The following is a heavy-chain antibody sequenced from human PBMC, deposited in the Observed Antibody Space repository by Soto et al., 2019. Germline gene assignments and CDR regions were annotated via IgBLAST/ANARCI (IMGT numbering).Heavy chain of an antibody. J-gene: IGHJ6*02. V-gene: IGHV1-18*01. CDR1: GYTFTSYG. Sequence: ASVKVSCKASGYTFTSYGISWVRQAPGQGLEWMGWISAYNGNTNYAQKLQGRVTMTTDTSTSTAYMELRSLRSDDTAVYYCARVTPKRGYCSSTSCYSLDGYYYYGMDVWGQGTTVTVSS. D-gene: IGHD2-2*01. CDR3: ARVTPKRGYCSSTSCYSLDGYYYYGMDV. CDR2: ISAYNGNT.